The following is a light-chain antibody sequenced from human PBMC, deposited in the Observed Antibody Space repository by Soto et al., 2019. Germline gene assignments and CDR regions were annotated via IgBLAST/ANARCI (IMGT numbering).Light chain of an antibody. Sequence: QSALTQPASVSGSPGQSITFSCTGASSDVGGYNYVSWYQQHPGKAPKLMIYGVSNRASGVSNRFSASKSGNTASLTISGRQAEDEADYYCSSYTSSSTLVFGGGTKLTVL. CDR1: SSDVGGYNY. J-gene: IGLJ2*01. CDR3: SSYTSSSTLV. V-gene: IGLV2-14*01. CDR2: GVS.